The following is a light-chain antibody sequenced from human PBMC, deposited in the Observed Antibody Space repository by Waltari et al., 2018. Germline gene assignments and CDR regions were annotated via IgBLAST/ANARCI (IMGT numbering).Light chain of an antibody. V-gene: IGKV3-20*01. CDR3: QQYGSSVMYT. Sequence: EIVLTQSPGTLSLSPGERATLSCRASQSLTKKNLAWYQLKHGQAPRLLIYGASSRAAGIPDRFSGSGSGTDFTLTITRLEPEDFAVYYCQQYGSSVMYTFGQGTKLEIK. CDR2: GAS. J-gene: IGKJ2*01. CDR1: QSLTKKN.